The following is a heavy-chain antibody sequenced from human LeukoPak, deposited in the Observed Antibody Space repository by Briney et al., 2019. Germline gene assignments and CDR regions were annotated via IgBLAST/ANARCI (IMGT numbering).Heavy chain of an antibody. J-gene: IGHJ6*03. D-gene: IGHD2-21*01. CDR1: GGSLSSHY. CDR3: ARHIISSNFYMDV. Sequence: SETLSLTCIVSGGSLSSHYWSWVRQSPGKGLEWIGYIYYSGSTNYNPSLKSRATISLDTSKSQFSLKLSSVTAADTAVYYCARHIISSNFYMDVWGKGTTVTVSS. CDR2: IYYSGST. V-gene: IGHV4-59*11.